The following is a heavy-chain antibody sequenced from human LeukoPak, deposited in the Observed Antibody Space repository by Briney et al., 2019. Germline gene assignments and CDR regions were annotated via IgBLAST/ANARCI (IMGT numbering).Heavy chain of an antibody. CDR2: ISSSGSTI. D-gene: IGHD6-19*01. CDR1: GFTFSDYY. J-gene: IGHJ6*03. V-gene: IGHV3-11*01. Sequence: PGGSLRLSCAASGFTFSDYYMSWIRQAPGKGLEWVSYISSSGSTIYYADSVKGRFTISRDNAKNSLYLQMNSLRAEDTAVYYCASTPVRTSGWYDGGSYYYMDVWGKGTTVTISS. CDR3: ASTPVRTSGWYDGGSYYYMDV.